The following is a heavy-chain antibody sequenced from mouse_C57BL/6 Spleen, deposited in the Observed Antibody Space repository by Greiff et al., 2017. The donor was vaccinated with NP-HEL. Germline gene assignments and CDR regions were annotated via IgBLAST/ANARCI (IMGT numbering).Heavy chain of an antibody. Sequence: EVQLQQSGPELVKPGASVKIPCKASGYTFTDYNMDWVKQSPGKSLEWIGDINPNNGGTIYNQKFKGKATLTVDKSSSTAYMELRSLTSEDTAVYYCARRAYYSNGLEAMDYWGQGTSVTVSS. CDR1: GYTFTDYN. CDR3: ARRAYYSNGLEAMDY. V-gene: IGHV1-18*01. J-gene: IGHJ4*01. CDR2: INPNNGGT. D-gene: IGHD2-5*01.